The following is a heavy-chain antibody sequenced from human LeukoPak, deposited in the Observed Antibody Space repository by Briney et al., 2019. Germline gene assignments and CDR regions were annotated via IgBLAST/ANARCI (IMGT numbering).Heavy chain of an antibody. CDR1: GFTFSSYA. V-gene: IGHV3-23*01. J-gene: IGHJ4*02. Sequence: GGSLRLSCAASGFTFSSYAMSWVRQAPGKGLEWVSAIGGSGGSTYYADSVKGRFTISRDNSKNTLYLQMNSLRAEDTAVYYCAKEQAAAGKGYYFDYWGQGTLVTVSS. D-gene: IGHD6-13*01. CDR3: AKEQAAAGKGYYFDY. CDR2: IGGSGGST.